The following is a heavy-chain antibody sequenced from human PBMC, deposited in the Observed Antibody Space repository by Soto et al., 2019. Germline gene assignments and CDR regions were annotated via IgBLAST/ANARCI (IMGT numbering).Heavy chain of an antibody. CDR3: ARGDPSGWFPLE. CDR2: IIPIFGTA. J-gene: IGHJ4*02. D-gene: IGHD6-19*01. Sequence: ASVKVSCKASGGTFSSYAISWVRQAPGQGLEWMGGIIPIFGTANYAQKFQGRVTITADESTSTAYMELSSLRSEDTAVYYCARGDPSGWFPLEWGQGTLVTVSS. CDR1: GGTFSSYA. V-gene: IGHV1-69*13.